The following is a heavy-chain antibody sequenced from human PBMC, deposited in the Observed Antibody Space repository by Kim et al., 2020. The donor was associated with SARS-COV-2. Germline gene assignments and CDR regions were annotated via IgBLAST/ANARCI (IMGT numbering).Heavy chain of an antibody. CDR1: GGSISSSSYY. V-gene: IGHV4-39*01. CDR3: ARPRAVGASSHWFYP. Sequence: SETLSLTCTVSGGSISSSSYYWGWIRQPPGKGLEWIGSIYYSGSTYYNPSLKSRVTISVDTSKNQFSLKLSSVTAADTAVYYCARPRAVGASSHWFYPWGQGTLVTVSS. CDR2: IYYSGST. D-gene: IGHD1-26*01. J-gene: IGHJ5*02.